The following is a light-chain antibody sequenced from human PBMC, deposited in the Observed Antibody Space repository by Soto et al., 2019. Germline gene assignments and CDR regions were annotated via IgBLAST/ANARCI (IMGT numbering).Light chain of an antibody. CDR3: QQYNNWPPIT. V-gene: IGKV3-15*01. CDR2: GAS. CDR1: QSVSRI. J-gene: IGKJ5*01. Sequence: EIVMTQSPATLSVSPGERTTLSCRASQSVSRILAWYQQKPGQAPRLLIYGASTRATGIPVRFSGSGSGTDFTLTISSLEPEDFAVYYCQQYNNWPPITFGQGTRLEI.